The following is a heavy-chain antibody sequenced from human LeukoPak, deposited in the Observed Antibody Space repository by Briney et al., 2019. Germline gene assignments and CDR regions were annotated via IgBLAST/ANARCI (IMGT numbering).Heavy chain of an antibody. Sequence: SETLSLTCTVSGGSISSYYWSWIRQPPGKGLEWIGYIYYSGSTNYNPSLKSRVTISVDTSKNQFSLKLSSVTAADTAVYYCAREKRTKGYYYYMEVWGKGTTVTVSS. V-gene: IGHV4-59*01. J-gene: IGHJ6*03. CDR2: IYYSGST. D-gene: IGHD2-8*01. CDR3: AREKRTKGYYYYMEV. CDR1: GGSISSYY.